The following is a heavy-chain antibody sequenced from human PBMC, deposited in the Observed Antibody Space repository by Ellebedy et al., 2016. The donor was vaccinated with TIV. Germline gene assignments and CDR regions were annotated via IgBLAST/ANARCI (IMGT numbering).Heavy chain of an antibody. V-gene: IGHV7-4-1*02. CDR1: GGTFSSYA. D-gene: IGHD4-17*01. CDR2: INMNTGNP. Sequence: ASVKVSCKASGGTFSSYAISWVRQAPGQGLEWLGWINMNTGNPTYAQGFGGRFVFSLDISVNTAYLQISSLKAEDTAVYYCARVDRQKYGDYDNWYFDLWGRGTLVTVSS. J-gene: IGHJ2*01. CDR3: ARVDRQKYGDYDNWYFDL.